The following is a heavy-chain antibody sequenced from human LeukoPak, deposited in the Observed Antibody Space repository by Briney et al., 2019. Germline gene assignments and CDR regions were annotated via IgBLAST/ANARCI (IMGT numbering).Heavy chain of an antibody. CDR1: GFTFSSYS. Sequence: GGSLRLSCAASGFTFSSYSTNWVRQAPGKGLEWVSSLSSSSSYIYYADSVKGRFTISRDNAKNSLYLQMNSLRAEDTAVYYCARLGSSGWSPFDYWGQGTLVTVSS. V-gene: IGHV3-21*01. J-gene: IGHJ4*02. CDR2: LSSSSSYI. D-gene: IGHD6-19*01. CDR3: ARLGSSGWSPFDY.